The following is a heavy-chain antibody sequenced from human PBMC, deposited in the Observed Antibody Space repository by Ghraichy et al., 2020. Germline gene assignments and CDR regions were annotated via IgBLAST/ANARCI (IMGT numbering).Heavy chain of an antibody. Sequence: SVKVSCKASGGTFRTYSISWVRQAPGQGLEWMGEIIPISGTANYAQKFQGRVTITADESTSTVYMELNSLRSEDTAVYHCARAPDYSSYKLFDFWGQGTLVTVSS. V-gene: IGHV1-69*13. J-gene: IGHJ4*02. CDR3: ARAPDYSSYKLFDF. CDR1: GGTFRTYS. D-gene: IGHD4-11*01. CDR2: IIPISGTA.